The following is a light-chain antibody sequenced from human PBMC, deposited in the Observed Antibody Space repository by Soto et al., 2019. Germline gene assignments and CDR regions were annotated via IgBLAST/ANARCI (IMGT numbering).Light chain of an antibody. V-gene: IGLV2-23*01. CDR3: CSYAGSRNYV. Sequence: QSALTQPAPVSGSPGQSITISCTGTSSDVGNYNLVSWYQQHPRKAPKLMIYGANKRPSGVSTRFSGSKSGNTASLTISGLQDEEEDEYSCCSYAGSRNYVFGTVTKVTVL. CDR2: GAN. CDR1: SSDVGNYNL. J-gene: IGLJ1*01.